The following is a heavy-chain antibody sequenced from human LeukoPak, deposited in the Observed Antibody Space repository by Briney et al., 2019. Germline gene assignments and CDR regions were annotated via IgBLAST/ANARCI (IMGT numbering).Heavy chain of an antibody. CDR2: MYYSEST. CDR1: GGSIRSTSYY. V-gene: IGHV4-39*01. J-gene: IGHJ6*03. Sequence: PSDTLSLTYTVSGGSIRSTSYYWAWLRQPPGKGLEWYESMYYSESTYYNSALKSRVTISVDTSKNQFSLKLSSVTAEDTAVYYCGRLFYDFWSGHYYYYMDVWGKGTTVTVSS. CDR3: GRLFYDFWSGHYYYYMDV. D-gene: IGHD3-3*01.